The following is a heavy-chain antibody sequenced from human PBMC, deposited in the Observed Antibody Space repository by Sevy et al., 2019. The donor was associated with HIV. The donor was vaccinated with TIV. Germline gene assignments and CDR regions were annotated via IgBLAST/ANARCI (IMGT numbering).Heavy chain of an antibody. CDR1: GYTFTSYG. CDR3: ARSKLVVVPAAMDDAFDI. J-gene: IGHJ3*02. V-gene: IGHV1-18*01. Sequence: ASVKVSCKASGYTFTSYGISWVRQAPGQGLEWMGWISAYNGNTNYAQKLQGRVTMTTDTSTSTAYMELRSLRSDDTAVYYCARSKLVVVPAAMDDAFDIWGQGTMVTVSS. D-gene: IGHD2-2*01. CDR2: ISAYNGNT.